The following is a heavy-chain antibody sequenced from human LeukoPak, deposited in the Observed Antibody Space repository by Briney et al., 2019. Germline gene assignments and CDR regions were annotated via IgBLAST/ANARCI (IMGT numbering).Heavy chain of an antibody. Sequence: GGSLRLSCAASGFTFSSYAMHWVRQAPGKGLEWVAVISYDGSNKYYADSVKGRFTISRDNSKNTLHLQMNSLRPEDTALYYCAKDLMRDRWFGESWGQGTLVTVSS. D-gene: IGHD3-10*01. CDR1: GFTFSSYA. CDR2: ISYDGSNK. V-gene: IGHV3-30*04. CDR3: AKDLMRDRWFGES. J-gene: IGHJ5*02.